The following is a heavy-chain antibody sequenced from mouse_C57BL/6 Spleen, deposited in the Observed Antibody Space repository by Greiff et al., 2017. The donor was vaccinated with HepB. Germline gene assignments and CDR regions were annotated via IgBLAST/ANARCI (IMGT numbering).Heavy chain of an antibody. D-gene: IGHD1-1*01. CDR1: GYTFTDYE. V-gene: IGHV1-15*01. J-gene: IGHJ2*01. CDR2: IDPETGGT. CDR3: TPYYGSRYFDY. Sequence: VQLQQSGAELVRPGASVTLSCKASGYTFTDYEMHWVKQTPVHGLEWIGAIDPETGGTAYNQKFKGKAILTADKSSSTAYMELRSLTSEDSAVYYCTPYYGSRYFDYWGQGTTLTVSS.